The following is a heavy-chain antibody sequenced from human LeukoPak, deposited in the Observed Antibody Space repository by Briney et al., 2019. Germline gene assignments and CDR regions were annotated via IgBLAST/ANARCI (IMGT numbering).Heavy chain of an antibody. CDR2: IIPIFGTA. D-gene: IGHD6-13*01. CDR3: ARERPPGDSSSWFLEGYFDI. V-gene: IGHV1-69*05. J-gene: IGHJ4*02. CDR1: GGTFSSYA. Sequence: ASVKVSCKASGGTFSSYAITWVRQAPGQGLEWMGRIIPIFGTANYAQKFQGRITITTDESTRTAYMELSSLRSEDTAVYYCARERPPGDSSSWFLEGYFDIWGQGSLVIVSS.